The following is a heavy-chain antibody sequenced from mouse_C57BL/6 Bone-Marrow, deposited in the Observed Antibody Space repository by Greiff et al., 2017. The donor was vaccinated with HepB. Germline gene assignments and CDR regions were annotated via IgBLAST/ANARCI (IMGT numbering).Heavy chain of an antibody. CDR1: GYTFTSYW. J-gene: IGHJ4*01. Sequence: QVQLQQPGAELVKPGASVKLSCKASGYTFTSYWMHWVKQRPGQGLEWIGMIHPNSGSTNYNEKFKSKATLTVDKSSSTACMQLSSLTSEDSAVYYCARPLYYYGSSYYAMDYWGQGTSVTVSS. CDR3: ARPLYYYGSSYYAMDY. V-gene: IGHV1-64*01. CDR2: IHPNSGST. D-gene: IGHD1-1*01.